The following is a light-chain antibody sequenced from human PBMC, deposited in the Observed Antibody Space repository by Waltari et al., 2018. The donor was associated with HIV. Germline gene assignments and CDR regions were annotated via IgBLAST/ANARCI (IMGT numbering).Light chain of an antibody. V-gene: IGLV1-47*01. CDR1: RYNIANNF. CDR3: ASWDDTLGHWI. CDR2: RND. J-gene: IGLJ3*02. Sequence: QPKMTQAPSASKTPGQRITMSCSGGRYNIANNFISWYQQFPGLAPRLVSYRNDQMPTGVPGRFSGSKSGTSAFLAITGLRLEDEATYICASWDDTLGHWIFGGGTKLTVL.